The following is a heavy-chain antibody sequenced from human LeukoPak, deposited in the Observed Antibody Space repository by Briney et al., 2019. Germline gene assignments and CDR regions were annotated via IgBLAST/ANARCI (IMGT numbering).Heavy chain of an antibody. J-gene: IGHJ6*03. D-gene: IGHD3-9*01. CDR1: GGSISSYY. Sequence: SETLSLTCSVSGGSISSYYWSWIRQTPGKGLEWIGYIYYSGSTNYNSSLKSRVTISVDTSKNQFSLKLSSVTAADTAVYYCARVSTSLTGYYSRAVYYYYYMDVWGKGTTVTISS. V-gene: IGHV4-59*01. CDR2: IYYSGST. CDR3: ARVSTSLTGYYSRAVYYYYYMDV.